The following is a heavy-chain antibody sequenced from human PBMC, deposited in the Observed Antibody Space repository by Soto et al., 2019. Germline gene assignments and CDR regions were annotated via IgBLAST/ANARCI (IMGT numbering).Heavy chain of an antibody. J-gene: IGHJ4*02. CDR1: GGSISSYY. Sequence: SETLSLTCTVSGGSISSYYWSWIRQPPGKGLEWIGYIYYSGSTNYNPSLKSRVTISVDTSKNQFSLKLSSVTAADTAVYYCARDSFDDSSGYYPGIFDYWGQGTLVTVSS. CDR2: IYYSGST. CDR3: ARDSFDDSSGYYPGIFDY. V-gene: IGHV4-59*01. D-gene: IGHD3-22*01.